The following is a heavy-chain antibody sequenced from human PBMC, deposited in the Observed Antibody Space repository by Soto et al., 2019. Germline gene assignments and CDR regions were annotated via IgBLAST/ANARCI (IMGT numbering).Heavy chain of an antibody. CDR1: GFSVSTNF. J-gene: IGHJ3*01. D-gene: IGHD2-21*01. CDR3: ARQCDGDCSNAFPL. Sequence: EEQLVESGGGLVRQGGSLRLSCAVSGFSVSTNFMNWVRQAPGREPQWVAVLYPGPGTYYADSVQGRFIISRDDSTNTLFLHLTNMRAEDTAVYYCARQCDGDCSNAFPLWGQGTMVTVSS. CDR2: LYPGPGT. V-gene: IGHV3-66*04.